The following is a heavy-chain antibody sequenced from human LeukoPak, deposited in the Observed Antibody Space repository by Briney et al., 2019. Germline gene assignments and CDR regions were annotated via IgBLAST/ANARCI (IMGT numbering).Heavy chain of an antibody. V-gene: IGHV1-69*04. J-gene: IGHJ6*02. CDR3: ARDHIVATGYYYYYGMDV. Sequence: GASVKVSCKASGGTFSSYAISWVRQAPGQGLEGMGRIIPILGIANHAQKFQGRVTITADKSTSTAYMELSSLRSEDTAVYYCARDHIVATGYYYYYGMDVWGQGTTVTVSS. CDR1: GGTFSSYA. D-gene: IGHD5-12*01. CDR2: IIPILGIA.